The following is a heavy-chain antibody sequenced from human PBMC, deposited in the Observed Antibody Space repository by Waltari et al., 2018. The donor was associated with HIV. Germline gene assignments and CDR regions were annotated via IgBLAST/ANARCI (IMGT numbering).Heavy chain of an antibody. CDR1: GLPFSRYW. CDR3: ARADYDILTGLYYYYGLDV. J-gene: IGHJ6*02. Sequence: EVQLVESGGGLVQPGGSLRLSCGASGLPFSRYWLPWVRQAPGKGLVWVSRINSDGSSTTYADSVKGRFTISRDNAKNTVYLQMDSLTAEDTAVYYCARADYDILTGLYYYYGLDVWGQGTTVTVSS. V-gene: IGHV3-74*01. CDR2: INSDGSST. D-gene: IGHD3-9*01.